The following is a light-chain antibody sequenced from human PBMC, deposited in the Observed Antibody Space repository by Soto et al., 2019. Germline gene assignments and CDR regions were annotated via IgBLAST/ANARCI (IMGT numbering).Light chain of an antibody. CDR3: QQYDGN. J-gene: IGKJ4*01. CDR1: QSISTW. Sequence: DIQMTQSPSTLSASVGDRVIITCRASQSISTWLAWYQQKPGEGPKLLIYSASTLQSGVPSRFSGSGSGTEFTLTIGGLQPDDFATYYCQQYDGNFGGGTRVEIK. V-gene: IGKV1-5*01. CDR2: SAS.